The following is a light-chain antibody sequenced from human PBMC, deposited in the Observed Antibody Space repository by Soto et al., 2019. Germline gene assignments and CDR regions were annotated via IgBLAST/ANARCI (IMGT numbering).Light chain of an antibody. CDR1: QSVSIK. J-gene: IGKJ5*01. CDR3: QQYNNGTPIP. V-gene: IGKV3-15*01. CDR2: DTS. Sequence: EIVMRQSPSTLAVSTGERASLSCRASQSVSIKLARYPQKPGQAPRLLIYDTSTRATGIPARFSGSGSGTEFTLTISSLQSEDFAVYYCQQYNNGTPIPFGQGTRLEIK.